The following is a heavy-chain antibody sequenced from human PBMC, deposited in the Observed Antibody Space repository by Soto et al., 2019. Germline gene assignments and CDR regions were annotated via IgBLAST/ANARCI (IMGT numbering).Heavy chain of an antibody. D-gene: IGHD2-21*01. Sequence: GGSLRLSCAASGFTFSSYSMNWVREARGKGLEWVSSISSSSSYIYYADSVKGRFTISRDNAKNSLYLQMNSLRAEDTAVYYCARGAGSLFGYYYYMDVWGKGTTVTVSS. CDR3: ARGAGSLFGYYYYMDV. CDR1: GFTFSSYS. J-gene: IGHJ6*03. V-gene: IGHV3-21*01. CDR2: ISSSSSYI.